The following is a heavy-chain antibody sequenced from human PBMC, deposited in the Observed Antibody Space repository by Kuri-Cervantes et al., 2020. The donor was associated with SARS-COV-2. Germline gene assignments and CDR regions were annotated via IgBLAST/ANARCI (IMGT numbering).Heavy chain of an antibody. D-gene: IGHD3-10*01. J-gene: IGHJ6*02. CDR2: INPNSGGT. Sequence: ASVKVSCKASGYTFTGYYMHWVRQAPGQGLEWMGWINPNSGGTNYAQKFQGGVTMTRDTSISTAYMELSRLRSDDTAVYYCARASVRGIIITYHSYGMDVWGQGTTVTVSS. V-gene: IGHV1-2*02. CDR1: GYTFTGYY. CDR3: ARASVRGIIITYHSYGMDV.